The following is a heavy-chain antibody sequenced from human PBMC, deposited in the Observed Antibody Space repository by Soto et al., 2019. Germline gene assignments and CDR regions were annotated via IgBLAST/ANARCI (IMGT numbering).Heavy chain of an antibody. Sequence: EGSLRLSCAASGFTFSSYGMHWVRQAPGKGLEWVAVIWYDGSNKYYAESVKGRFTISRDNSKNTLSLPMYSLIAEATAVYYCARGGCSGGSCYSSLTWGRYTFDIWGQGTMVTVSS. CDR3: ARGGCSGGSCYSSLTWGRYTFDI. CDR1: GFTFSSYG. V-gene: IGHV3-33*01. J-gene: IGHJ3*02. D-gene: IGHD2-15*01. CDR2: IWYDGSNK.